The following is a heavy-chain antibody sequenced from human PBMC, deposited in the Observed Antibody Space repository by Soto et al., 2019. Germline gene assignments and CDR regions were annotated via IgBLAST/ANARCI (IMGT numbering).Heavy chain of an antibody. D-gene: IGHD3-10*01. CDR2: ISAYNGNT. V-gene: IGHV1-18*01. CDR1: GYTFTSYG. Sequence: QVQLVQYGAEVKKPGASVKVSCKASGYTFTSYGISWVRQAPGQGLEWMGWISAYNGNTNYAQKLPGRGTMTTDTSQSTAYLERRSMRSDATAVYYCARVGALWFGELAQRSWYGMDFWGQGTTVTVSS. CDR3: ARVGALWFGELAQRSWYGMDF. J-gene: IGHJ6*02.